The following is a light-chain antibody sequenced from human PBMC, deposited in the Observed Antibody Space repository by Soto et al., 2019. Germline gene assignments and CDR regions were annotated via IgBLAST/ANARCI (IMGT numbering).Light chain of an antibody. V-gene: IGKV3-15*01. CDR2: GAS. CDR1: PSVSSN. CDR3: QQYNNWPPIT. Sequence: EIVMAQSPATLSVSPGERAALSCRASPSVSSNLAWYQQKPGQAPRLLIYGASTRATGIPARFSGSGSGTEFTLTISSLQSEDFAVYYCQQYNNWPPITFGQGTRLEIK. J-gene: IGKJ5*01.